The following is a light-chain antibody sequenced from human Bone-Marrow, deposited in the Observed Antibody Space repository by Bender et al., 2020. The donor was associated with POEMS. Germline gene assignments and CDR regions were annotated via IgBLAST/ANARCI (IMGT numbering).Light chain of an antibody. V-gene: IGLV2-23*01. Sequence: QSALTQPASVSGSPGQSITISCTGTSSDIGNYNLVSWYQHHPGKAPKLMIYEGTKRPSGVSSRFSGSKSGNTASLTISGLQAEDEADYYCYSYAGSSTYVFRTGTTVTVL. J-gene: IGLJ1*01. CDR2: EGT. CDR1: SSDIGNYNL. CDR3: YSYAGSSTYV.